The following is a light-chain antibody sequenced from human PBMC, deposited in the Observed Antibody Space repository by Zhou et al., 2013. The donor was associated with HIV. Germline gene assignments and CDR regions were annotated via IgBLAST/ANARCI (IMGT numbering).Light chain of an antibody. CDR2: DSS. CDR1: QDITNY. J-gene: IGKJ3*01. V-gene: IGKV1-33*01. CDR3: QQYEDVPXT. Sequence: DIRMTQSPSSLSASVGDRVTITCQASQDITNYINWYQQKPGKAPKLLIYDSSILERGPSKVQWKWIWDRFYFTITSLQPEDLATYYCQQYEDVPXTFGPGTTVDI.